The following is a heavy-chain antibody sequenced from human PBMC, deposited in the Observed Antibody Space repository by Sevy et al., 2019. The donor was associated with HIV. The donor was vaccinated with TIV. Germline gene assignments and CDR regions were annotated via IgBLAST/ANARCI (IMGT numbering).Heavy chain of an antibody. CDR1: GGSINSYY. CDR2: IYYSGST. J-gene: IGHJ4*02. Sequence: SETLSLTCTVSGGSINSYYWSWIRQPPGKGLEWIGYIYYSGSTNYNPSLKSRVTISVDTSKNQFSLKLSSVTAADTAVYYCARESGGYSGYDSGGHFDYWGQGTLVTVSS. V-gene: IGHV4-59*01. D-gene: IGHD5-12*01. CDR3: ARESGGYSGYDSGGHFDY.